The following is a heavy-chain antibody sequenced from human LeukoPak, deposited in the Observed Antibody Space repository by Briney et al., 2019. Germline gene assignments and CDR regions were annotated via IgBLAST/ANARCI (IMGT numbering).Heavy chain of an antibody. V-gene: IGHV1-18*01. J-gene: IGHJ4*02. D-gene: IGHD3-22*01. CDR3: ARVALDSSVYFDY. CDR2: ISAYNGNT. CDR1: GYTFMSHG. Sequence: ASVKVSCKAYGYTFMSHGISWVRQAPGQGLEWMGWISAYNGNTNYAQKLRGRVTMTTDTSTSTAYMELRSLRSDDTAVYYCARVALDSSVYFDYWSQGTLVTVSS.